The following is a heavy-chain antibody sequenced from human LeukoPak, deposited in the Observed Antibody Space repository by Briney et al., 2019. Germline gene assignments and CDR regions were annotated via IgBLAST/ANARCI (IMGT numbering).Heavy chain of an antibody. J-gene: IGHJ4*02. CDR2: ITSRDTAI. D-gene: IGHD1-14*01. Sequence: GGSLRLSCAASGFTFSSYEMNWVRQAPGKGLEWVSYITSRDTAIYYADSVKGRFTISRDNAKNSLYLQMNSLRAEDTAIYYCARDFGRHFFVYWGQGTLVTVSS. V-gene: IGHV3-48*03. CDR3: ARDFGRHFFVY. CDR1: GFTFSSYE.